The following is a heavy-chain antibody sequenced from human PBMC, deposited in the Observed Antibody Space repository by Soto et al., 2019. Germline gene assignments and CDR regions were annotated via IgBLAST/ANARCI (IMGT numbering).Heavy chain of an antibody. Sequence: KTSETLSLTCAVYGGSFSGYYWSWIRQPPGKGLEWIGEINHSGSTNYNPSLKSRVTISVDTSKNQFSLKLSSVTAADTAVYYCARGIRQWLVKNGEYYFDYWGQGTLVTVSS. CDR2: INHSGST. CDR1: GGSFSGYY. V-gene: IGHV4-34*01. D-gene: IGHD6-19*01. CDR3: ARGIRQWLVKNGEYYFDY. J-gene: IGHJ4*02.